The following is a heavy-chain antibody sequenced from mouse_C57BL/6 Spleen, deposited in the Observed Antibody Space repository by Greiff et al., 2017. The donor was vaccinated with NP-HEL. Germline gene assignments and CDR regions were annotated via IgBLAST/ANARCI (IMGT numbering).Heavy chain of an antibody. Sequence: VKLQQPGAELVRPGSSVKLSCKASGYTFTSYWMHWVKQRPIQGLEWIGNIDPSDSETHYNQKFKDKATLTVDKSSSTAYMQLSSLTSEDSAVYYCARDTGGSSSYWYFDVWGTGTTVTVSS. D-gene: IGHD1-1*01. V-gene: IGHV1-52*01. CDR3: ARDTGGSSSYWYFDV. CDR2: IDPSDSET. J-gene: IGHJ1*03. CDR1: GYTFTSYW.